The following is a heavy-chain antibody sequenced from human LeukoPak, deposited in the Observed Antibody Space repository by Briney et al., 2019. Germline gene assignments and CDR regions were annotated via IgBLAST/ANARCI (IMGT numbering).Heavy chain of an antibody. D-gene: IGHD5-24*01. CDR3: ARLTGEMATYVGY. Sequence: SETLSFTCTVSGGSISSYYWSWIRQPPGKGLEWIGYIYYSGSTNYNPSLKSRVTISVDTSRNQFSLKLSSVTAADTAVYYCARLTGEMATYVGYWGQGTLVTVSS. CDR2: IYYSGST. J-gene: IGHJ4*02. V-gene: IGHV4-59*01. CDR1: GGSISSYY.